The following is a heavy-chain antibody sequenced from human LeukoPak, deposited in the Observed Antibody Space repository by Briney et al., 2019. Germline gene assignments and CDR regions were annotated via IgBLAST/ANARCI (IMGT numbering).Heavy chain of an antibody. CDR3: ARSAIVVVVAALNWFDP. Sequence: KASETLSLTCTVSGGSISSSSYYWGWIRQPPGKGLEWIGSIYYSGSTYYNPSLKSRVTISVGTSKNQFSLKLSSVTAADTAVYYCARSAIVVVVAALNWFDPWGQGTLVTVSS. V-gene: IGHV4-39*07. J-gene: IGHJ5*02. CDR2: IYYSGST. D-gene: IGHD2-15*01. CDR1: GGSISSSSYY.